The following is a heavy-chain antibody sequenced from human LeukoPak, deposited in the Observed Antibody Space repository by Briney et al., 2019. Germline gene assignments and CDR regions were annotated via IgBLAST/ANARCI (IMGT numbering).Heavy chain of an antibody. CDR1: GGTFSSYA. V-gene: IGHV1-69*04. D-gene: IGHD3-3*01. Sequence: SVKVSCKASGGTFSSYAISWVRQAPGQGLEWMGRIIPILGIANYAQKFQGRVTTTADKSTSTAYMELSSLRSEDTAVYYCASGGASADVTIFGVVKPHHAFDIWGQGTMVTVSS. CDR2: IIPILGIA. CDR3: ASGGASADVTIFGVVKPHHAFDI. J-gene: IGHJ3*02.